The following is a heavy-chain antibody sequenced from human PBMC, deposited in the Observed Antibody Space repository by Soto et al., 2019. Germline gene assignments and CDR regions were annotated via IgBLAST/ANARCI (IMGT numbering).Heavy chain of an antibody. D-gene: IGHD3-22*01. CDR2: ISSSSSYT. J-gene: IGHJ2*01. CDR1: GFTFSDYY. V-gene: IGHV3-11*05. CDR3: ARWGYGEEVTMIVVAHDNWEWYFDL. Sequence: QVQLVESGGGLVKPGGSLRLSCAASGFTFSDYYMSWIRQAPGKGLEWVSYISSSSSYTNYADSVKGRFTISRDNAKNSLYLQMNSLRAEDTAVYYCARWGYGEEVTMIVVAHDNWEWYFDLWGRGTLVTVSS.